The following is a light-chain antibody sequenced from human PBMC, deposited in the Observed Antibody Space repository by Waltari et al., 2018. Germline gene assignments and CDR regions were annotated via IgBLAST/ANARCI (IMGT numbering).Light chain of an antibody. J-gene: IGKJ4*01. CDR1: QSISFY. V-gene: IGKV1-33*01. Sequence: DIHMTQSPSSLSASVGDTVTITCRASQSISFYLNWYQQKTGKGPNVLIYAASNLRTGVPSRFSGSGSGTEFSLTISNLQPEDIATYYCQQYDNLLTFGGGTKVEIK. CDR2: AAS. CDR3: QQYDNLLT.